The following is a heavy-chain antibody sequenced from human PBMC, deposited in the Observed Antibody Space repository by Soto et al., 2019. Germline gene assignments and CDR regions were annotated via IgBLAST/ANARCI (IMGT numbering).Heavy chain of an antibody. V-gene: IGHV4-59*01. CDR3: ARDGGGGLDV. Sequence: SETLPLTCTVSAGSISSYYWSWIRQPPGKGLEWIGYVYYNGNTNYNPSLKSRVLISVDSSNNQFSLHLMSVTAADTAVYYCARDGGGGLDVWGQGTTVTVSS. CDR1: AGSISSYY. D-gene: IGHD3-16*01. J-gene: IGHJ6*02. CDR2: VYYNGNT.